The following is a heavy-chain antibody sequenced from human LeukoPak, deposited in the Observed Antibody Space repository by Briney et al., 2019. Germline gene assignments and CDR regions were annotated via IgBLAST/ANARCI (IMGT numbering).Heavy chain of an antibody. CDR2: ISSSGSAT. CDR3: EVYCSSTSCYQDFDY. J-gene: IGHJ4*02. V-gene: IGHV3-48*03. Sequence: GGSLRLSCAASGFTLSSHEMNWVRQAPGKGLEWVSYISSSGSATYYADSVKGRFTISRDSAKNSLYLQMNSLRAEGTAVYYCEVYCSSTSCYQDFDYWGQGTLVTVSS. CDR1: GFTLSSHE. D-gene: IGHD2-2*01.